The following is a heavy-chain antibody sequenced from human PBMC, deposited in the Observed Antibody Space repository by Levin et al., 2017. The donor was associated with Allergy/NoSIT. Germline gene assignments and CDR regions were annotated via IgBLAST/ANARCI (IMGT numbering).Heavy chain of an antibody. V-gene: IGHV4-59*01. CDR2: IYYSGST. CDR3: ATRSGSYYYGMDV. J-gene: IGHJ6*02. Sequence: PSETLSLTCTVSGGSISSYYWSWIRQPPGKGLEWIGYIYYSGSTNYNPSLKSRVTISVDTSKNQFSLKLSSVTAADTAVYYCATRSGSYYYGMDVWGQGTTVTVSS. D-gene: IGHD1-26*01. CDR1: GGSISSYY.